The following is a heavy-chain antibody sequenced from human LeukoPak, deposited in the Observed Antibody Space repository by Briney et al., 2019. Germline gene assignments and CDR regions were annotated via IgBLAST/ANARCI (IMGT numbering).Heavy chain of an antibody. CDR3: ARDNEVAARSFDY. V-gene: IGHV4-4*07. CDR2: IHTSGST. J-gene: IGHJ4*02. D-gene: IGHD6-6*01. CDR1: GGSISSHY. Sequence: SETLSLTCTVSGGSISSHYWSWIRQPAGKGLEWIGRIHTSGSTNYNPSLKSRVTMSVDTSKNQFSLKLSSVTAADTAVYYCARDNEVAARSFDYWGQGTLVTVSS.